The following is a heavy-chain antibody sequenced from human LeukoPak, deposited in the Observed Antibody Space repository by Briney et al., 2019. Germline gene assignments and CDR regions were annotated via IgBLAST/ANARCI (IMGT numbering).Heavy chain of an antibody. V-gene: IGHV3-53*01. CDR1: GFTVSSNY. CDR3: ARGVYGDPFDY. J-gene: IGHJ4*02. Sequence: PGGSLRLSCAASGFTVSSNYMSWVRQAPGKGLEWVSVIYSGGSTYYADSVKGRFTISRDNSKNTLYLQMNSLRAEDTAVYYCARGVYGDPFDYWGQGTLVAVSS. CDR2: IYSGGST. D-gene: IGHD4/OR15-4a*01.